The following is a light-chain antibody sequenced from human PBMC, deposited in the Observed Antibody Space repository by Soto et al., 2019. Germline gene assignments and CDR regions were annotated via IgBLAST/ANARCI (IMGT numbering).Light chain of an antibody. CDR2: KAS. J-gene: IGKJ1*01. CDR3: QQYDSYWT. Sequence: DIQMTQSPSTLSASVGDRVTITCRASQSISSWLAWYQQKPGKAPKLLIYKASSLQSGVPSRFSGSGSGTKFPLTISSLQPDDFATYYCQQYDSYWTFGQGTKV. V-gene: IGKV1-5*03. CDR1: QSISSW.